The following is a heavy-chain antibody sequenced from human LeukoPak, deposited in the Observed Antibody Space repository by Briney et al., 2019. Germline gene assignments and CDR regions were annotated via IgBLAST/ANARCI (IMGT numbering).Heavy chain of an antibody. D-gene: IGHD2-2*02. Sequence: PGGSLRLSCAASGFTFSDYSMTWIRQAPGKGLECVSHISTSRVNTILYVDSVKGRFTISRDNAKNSLYLQMNSLRAEDTAVYYCARDRASHCYRCNVDYWGQGTLVTVSS. CDR3: ARDRASHCYRCNVDY. CDR1: GFTFSDYS. CDR2: ISTSRVNTI. V-gene: IGHV3-11*04. J-gene: IGHJ4*02.